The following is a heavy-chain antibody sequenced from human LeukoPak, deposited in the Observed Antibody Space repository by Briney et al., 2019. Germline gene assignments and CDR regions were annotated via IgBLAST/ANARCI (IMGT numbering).Heavy chain of an antibody. Sequence: GGSLRLSXAGSGFTFGSFWMSWVRQTPGKGLEWVANIKQDGSERYYVDSVKGRFTISRDNAKNSLYLQINNLRAEDTTVYYCARNTYYDFWTDYLFDYWGQGTLVTVSS. J-gene: IGHJ4*02. CDR3: ARNTYYDFWTDYLFDY. D-gene: IGHD3-3*01. V-gene: IGHV3-7*01. CDR2: IKQDGSER. CDR1: GFTFGSFW.